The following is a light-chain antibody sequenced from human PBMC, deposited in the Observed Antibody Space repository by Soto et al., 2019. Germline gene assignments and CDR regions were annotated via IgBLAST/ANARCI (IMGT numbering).Light chain of an antibody. CDR1: NSNIGSDI. V-gene: IGLV1-44*01. Sequence: QSALTQPPSASGTPGQRATISCCGSNSNIGSDIVNCYQLLPGAAPEVLINTTNQRPSGVPERFSCSKSGTSASLAISGLQSEDEANSSCATWDGGLSGPFVFGTGTKVTVL. J-gene: IGLJ1*01. CDR2: TTN. CDR3: ATWDGGLSGPFV.